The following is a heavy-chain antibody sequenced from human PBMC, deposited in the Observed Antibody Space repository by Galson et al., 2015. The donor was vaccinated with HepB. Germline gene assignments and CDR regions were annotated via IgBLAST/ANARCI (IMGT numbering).Heavy chain of an antibody. CDR3: ARDRNYTCDS. CDR2: ISTHSGDT. D-gene: IGHD1-7*01. Sequence: SVKVSCKASGYTFTSNGLSWVRQAPGQGLEWMGWISTHSGDTKSAQKFQGRLIMTTGTSTATAYMELRSLTSDDTAVYYCARDRNYTCDSWGQGTLVTVSS. V-gene: IGHV1-18*01. J-gene: IGHJ4*02. CDR1: GYTFTSNG.